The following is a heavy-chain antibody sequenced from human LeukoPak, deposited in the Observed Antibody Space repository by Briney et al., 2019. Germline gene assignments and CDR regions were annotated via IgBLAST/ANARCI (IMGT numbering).Heavy chain of an antibody. D-gene: IGHD3-3*01. J-gene: IGHJ6*03. V-gene: IGHV1-69-2*01. CDR2: INPKNRET. Sequence: ASVKISCKASGYSFADYYMHWTQQAPGKGLEWMGRINPKNRETKYAEKFQGRVTITADTSTDTAYMELSRLTSDDTAVYYCATDPRTTVFGAFRYYYMDVWGEGTTVAVSS. CDR3: ATDPRTTVFGAFRYYYMDV. CDR1: GYSFADYY.